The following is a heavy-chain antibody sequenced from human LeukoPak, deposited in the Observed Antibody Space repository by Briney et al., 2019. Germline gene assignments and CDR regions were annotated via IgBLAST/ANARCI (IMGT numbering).Heavy chain of an antibody. J-gene: IGHJ4*02. V-gene: IGHV3-23*01. CDR3: AKVRYYYDSSGYSYFDY. Sequence: GWSLRLSCAASGFTFSSYAMSWVRQAPGKGLEWVSAISGSGGSTYYADSVKGRFTISRDNSKNTLYLQMNSLRAEDTAVYYCAKVRYYYDSSGYSYFDYWGQGTLVTVSS. CDR2: ISGSGGST. D-gene: IGHD3-22*01. CDR1: GFTFSSYA.